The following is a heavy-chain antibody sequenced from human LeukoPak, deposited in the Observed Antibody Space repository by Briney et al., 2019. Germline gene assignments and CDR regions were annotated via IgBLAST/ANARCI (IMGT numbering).Heavy chain of an antibody. CDR2: IYTSGST. V-gene: IGHV4-4*07. CDR3: AREGKDGLERYDY. CDR1: GGSISSYY. D-gene: IGHD1-1*01. J-gene: IGHJ4*02. Sequence: SETLSLTCTVSGGSISSYYWSWIRQPPGKGLEWIGRIYTSGSTNYNPSLKSRVTMSVDTSKNQFSLKLSSVTAADTAVYYCAREGKDGLERYDYWGQGTLVTVSS.